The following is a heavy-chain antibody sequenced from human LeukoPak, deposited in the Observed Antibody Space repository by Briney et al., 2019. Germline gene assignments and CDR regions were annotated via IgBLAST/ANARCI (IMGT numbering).Heavy chain of an antibody. CDR2: IHNDART. D-gene: IGHD6-25*01. CDR3: ARVLTAAGLDF. J-gene: IGHJ4*02. CDR1: GGSISGSRT. Sequence: SETLSLTCTVSGGSISGSRTWGWVRQPPGMGLEWIGNIHNDARTASNPSLKSRVTMALHTSTNQFSLRVNSVTAADTAFYYCARVLTAAGLDFWGQEILVTISS. V-gene: IGHV4-39*07.